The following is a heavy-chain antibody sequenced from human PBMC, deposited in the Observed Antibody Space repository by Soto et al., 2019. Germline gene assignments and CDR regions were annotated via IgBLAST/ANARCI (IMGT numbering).Heavy chain of an antibody. CDR3: ARGRAWGSYYLLDY. CDR1: GNTFTSYD. J-gene: IGHJ4*02. V-gene: IGHV1-8*01. Sequence: ASVKVSCKASGNTFTSYDINWVRQATGHGLEWMGWINPNSGSIGYAQKFQGRVTMTRDTAIRTAYMEVSRLRSDDTAVYYCARGRAWGSYYLLDYWGQGTLVTVSS. D-gene: IGHD3-16*01. CDR2: INPNSGSI.